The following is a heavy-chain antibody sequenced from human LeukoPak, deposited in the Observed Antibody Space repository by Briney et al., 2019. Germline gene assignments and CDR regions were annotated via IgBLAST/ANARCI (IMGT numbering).Heavy chain of an antibody. CDR3: ARDYCGGDCYYFENFDY. Sequence: VKVSCKASGGTFSSYTISWVRQAPGQGLEWMGRIIPILGIANYAQKFQGRVTITADKSTSTAYMELSSLRSEDTAVYYCARDYCGGDCYYFENFDYWGQGTLVTVSS. CDR2: IIPILGIA. J-gene: IGHJ4*02. D-gene: IGHD2-21*01. V-gene: IGHV1-69*04. CDR1: GGTFSSYT.